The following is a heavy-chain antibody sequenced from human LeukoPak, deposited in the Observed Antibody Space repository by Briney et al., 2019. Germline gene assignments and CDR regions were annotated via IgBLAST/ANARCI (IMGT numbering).Heavy chain of an antibody. Sequence: PSETLSLTCTVSGGSISSSSYYWGWIRQPPGKGLEWIGSIYYSGSTYYNPSLKSRVTISVDTSKNQFSLKLSSVTAADTAAYYCARQRSRGFRGFYFDYWGQGTLVTVSS. D-gene: IGHD6-19*01. CDR1: GGSISSSSYY. J-gene: IGHJ4*02. V-gene: IGHV4-39*01. CDR2: IYYSGST. CDR3: ARQRSRGFRGFYFDY.